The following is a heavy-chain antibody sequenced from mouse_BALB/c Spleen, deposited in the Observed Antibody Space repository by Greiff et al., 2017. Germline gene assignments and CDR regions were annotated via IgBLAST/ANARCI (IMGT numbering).Heavy chain of an antibody. CDR1: GYTFTSYW. D-gene: IGHD2-3*01. CDR2: INPSTGYT. V-gene: IGHV1-7*01. J-gene: IGHJ4*01. Sequence: VQLQQSGAELAKPGASVKMSCKASGYTFTSYWMHWVKQRPGQGPEWIGYINPSTGYTEYNQKFKDKATLTADKSSSTAYMQLSSLTSEDSAVYYCARRDDGYYPYYAMDYWGQGTSVTVSS. CDR3: ARRDDGYYPYYAMDY.